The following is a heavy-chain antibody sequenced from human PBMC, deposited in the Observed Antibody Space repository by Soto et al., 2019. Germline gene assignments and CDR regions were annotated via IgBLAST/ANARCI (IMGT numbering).Heavy chain of an antibody. J-gene: IGHJ4*02. D-gene: IGHD2-8*02. V-gene: IGHV4-34*01. CDR1: GGSFSGYD. Sequence: NPSETPSLTCAVYGGSFSGYDWTWIRQPPGTGLEWIGEINHSGSSNYNPSLKSRVTISVDTSKNQFSLKLTSVTAADTAVYYCARDKITGLFDYWGQGTLVTVS. CDR2: INHSGSS. CDR3: ARDKITGLFDY.